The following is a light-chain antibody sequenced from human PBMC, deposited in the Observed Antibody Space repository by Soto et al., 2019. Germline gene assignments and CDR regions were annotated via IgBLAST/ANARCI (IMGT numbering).Light chain of an antibody. Sequence: EIIVTQSPATLSVSPGERATLSCRASQSVNNNLAWYQQKPGQAPRLLIYGASTRATGIPAKFGGSGYGTDVSLTISSLQSEDFASYYCQQYNNWPLLTFGGGTKVEIK. CDR2: GAS. J-gene: IGKJ4*01. CDR1: QSVNNN. CDR3: QQYNNWPLLT. V-gene: IGKV3-15*01.